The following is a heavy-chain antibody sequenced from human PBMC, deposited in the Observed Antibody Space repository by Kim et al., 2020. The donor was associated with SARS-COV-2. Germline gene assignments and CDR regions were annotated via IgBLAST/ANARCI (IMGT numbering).Heavy chain of an antibody. Sequence: GGSLRLSCAASGFTFSTYAMTWVRQAPGKGLEWVSSITGSGGTTYYADSVRGRFTISRDNSRNTVYLQISSLRAEDTAVYYCAKDVSSSYSFFDYWGQGTLVTVSS. CDR3: AKDVSSSYSFFDY. J-gene: IGHJ4*02. D-gene: IGHD6-6*01. CDR1: GFTFSTYA. V-gene: IGHV3-23*01. CDR2: ITGSGGTT.